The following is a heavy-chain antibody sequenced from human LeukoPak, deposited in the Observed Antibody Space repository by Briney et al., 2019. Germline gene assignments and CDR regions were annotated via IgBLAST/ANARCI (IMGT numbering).Heavy chain of an antibody. J-gene: IGHJ6*03. CDR2: IYHSGST. V-gene: IGHV4-4*02. CDR1: GGSISSHNW. Sequence: PSETLSLTCAVSGGSISSHNWWSWVRQPPGKGLEWIGEIYHSGSTNYNPSLKSRVTISVDKSKNQFSLKLSSVTAADTAVYYCARQRQSKAPMVRGVTIYYYYYMDVWGKGTTVTISS. D-gene: IGHD3-10*01. CDR3: ARQRQSKAPMVRGVTIYYYYYMDV.